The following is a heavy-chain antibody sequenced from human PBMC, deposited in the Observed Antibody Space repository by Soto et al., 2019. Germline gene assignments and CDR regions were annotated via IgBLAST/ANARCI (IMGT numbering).Heavy chain of an antibody. CDR2: IRSKTYGGTT. J-gene: IGHJ4*02. CDR3: TRKAVAPDY. CDR1: GFTFGDYA. D-gene: IGHD6-19*01. V-gene: IGHV3-49*04. Sequence: GGSLRLSCTASGFTFGDYAMNWVRQAPGKGLEWVGFIRSKTYGGTTEYAASVKDRFTISRDDSRSIAYLQMNSLKTEDTAVYYCTRKAVAPDYWGQGXLVTVSS.